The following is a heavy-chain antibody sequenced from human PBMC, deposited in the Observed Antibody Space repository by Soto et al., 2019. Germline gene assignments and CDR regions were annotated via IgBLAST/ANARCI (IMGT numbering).Heavy chain of an antibody. CDR1: GFTFSNYA. Sequence: EVPLLESGGGLVQPGGSLRLSCAASGFTFSNYAMTWVRQAPGKGLEWVSGLNGSGGSTSSAASVKGRFAISRDNSKNTLYLQRNSLRDGDTAVYYCARGFSAGKGSPPDYWGQGTLVTVAS. CDR3: ARGFSAGKGSPPDY. CDR2: LNGSGGST. D-gene: IGHD3-10*01. J-gene: IGHJ4*02. V-gene: IGHV3-23*01.